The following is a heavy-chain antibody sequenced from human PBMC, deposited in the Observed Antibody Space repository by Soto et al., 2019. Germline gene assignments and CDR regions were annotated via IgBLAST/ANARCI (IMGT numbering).Heavy chain of an antibody. Sequence: EVRVVESGGGLVQPGGSLRLSCVGSGFTFSRYWMSWVRQAPGKGLEWVANIHQDGSDKFYVDSVKGRFTISRDNAKSSRYLQMNSLRAEDTAVYYCASAVELDAFDAFDVWGQGTMVTVSS. CDR3: ASAVELDAFDAFDV. CDR2: IHQDGSDK. J-gene: IGHJ3*01. CDR1: GFTFSRYW. V-gene: IGHV3-7*01. D-gene: IGHD1-7*01.